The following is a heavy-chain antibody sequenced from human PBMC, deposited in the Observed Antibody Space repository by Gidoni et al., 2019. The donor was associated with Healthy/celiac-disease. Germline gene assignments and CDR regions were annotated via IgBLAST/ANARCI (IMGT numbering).Heavy chain of an antibody. CDR2: INHSGST. V-gene: IGHV4-34*01. J-gene: IGHJ4*02. CDR3: ASWQLALDY. CDR1: GGSFSGYY. D-gene: IGHD6-13*01. Sequence: QVQLQQWGAGLLKPSETLSRTCAVYGGSFSGYYWSWIRQPPGKGLEWIGEINHSGSTNYNPSLKSRVTISVDTSKNQFSLKLSSVTAADTAVYYCASWQLALDYWGQGTLVTVSS.